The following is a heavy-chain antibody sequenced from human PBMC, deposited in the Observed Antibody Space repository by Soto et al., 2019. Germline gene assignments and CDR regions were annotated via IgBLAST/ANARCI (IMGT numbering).Heavy chain of an antibody. D-gene: IGHD2-21*01. CDR1: GFTFNNYV. CDR2: ISRSGSGSP. J-gene: IGHJ4*02. Sequence: EVQLLESGGGLLQPGGSLRLSCAASGFTFNNYVMNWVRQAPGKGLEWVSSISRSGSGSPYYSDSVKGRFTISRDNSKNTLSLQLNNLRSEDTAVYFCSRSRYFYGGDYSAANLAFYYWGQGNLVTVS. V-gene: IGHV3-23*01. CDR3: SRSRYFYGGDYSAANLAFYY.